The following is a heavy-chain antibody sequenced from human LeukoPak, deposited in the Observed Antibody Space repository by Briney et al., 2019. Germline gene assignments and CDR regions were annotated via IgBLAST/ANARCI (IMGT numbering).Heavy chain of an antibody. CDR3: ARHTLYDSSADGRYYFDY. CDR1: GYSISSGYH. Sequence: PSETLSLTCVVSGYSISSGYHWGWFRQPPGKGLGWIGSMCHSGSTYNNPSLKSRVTMSVDTSKNQFSVKLRSVTAADTAVYYCARHTLYDSSADGRYYFDYWGQGTLVTVSS. CDR2: MCHSGST. J-gene: IGHJ4*02. V-gene: IGHV4-38-2*01. D-gene: IGHD3-22*01.